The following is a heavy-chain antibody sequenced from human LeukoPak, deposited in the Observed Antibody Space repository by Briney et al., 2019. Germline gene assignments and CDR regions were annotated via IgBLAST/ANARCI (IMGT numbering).Heavy chain of an antibody. CDR3: ARADASSGYSRVAEY. CDR1: GFTFSSYA. CDR2: ISYDESNK. V-gene: IGHV3-30-3*01. Sequence: GRSLRLSCAASGFTFSSYAMHWVRQAPGKGLEWVAFISYDESNKYYADSVKGRFTISRDNSKNTLYLQMNSLRAEDTAVYYCARADASSGYSRVAEYWGQGTLVTVSS. D-gene: IGHD3-22*01. J-gene: IGHJ4*02.